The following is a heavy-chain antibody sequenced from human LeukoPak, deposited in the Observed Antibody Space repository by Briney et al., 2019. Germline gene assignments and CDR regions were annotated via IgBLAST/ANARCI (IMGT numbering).Heavy chain of an antibody. CDR2: IYPGDSDT. CDR1: GYSFTSYW. CDR3: ARANGYSSSWYPFDY. Sequence: GESLKISCKASGYSFTSYWIGWVRQMPGKGLEWMGIIYPGDSDTRYSPSFQGQVTISADKSISTAYLQWSSLKASDTAMYYCARANGYSSSWYPFDYWGQGTLVTVSS. D-gene: IGHD6-13*01. J-gene: IGHJ4*02. V-gene: IGHV5-51*01.